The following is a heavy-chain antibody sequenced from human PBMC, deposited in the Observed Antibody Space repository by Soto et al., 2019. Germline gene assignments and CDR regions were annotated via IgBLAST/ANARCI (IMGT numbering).Heavy chain of an antibody. J-gene: IGHJ5*02. CDR3: ARGVAAAGTGVYNGFDP. D-gene: IGHD6-13*01. V-gene: IGHV1-69*01. Sequence: QVQLVQSGAEVKKPGSSVKVSCKASGGTFSSYAISWVRQAPGQGLEWMGGIIPIFGTANYAQKFQGRVTITADESTSTAYMELSSLRSEDTAVYYCARGVAAAGTGVYNGFDPWGQGTLVTVSS. CDR1: GGTFSSYA. CDR2: IIPIFGTA.